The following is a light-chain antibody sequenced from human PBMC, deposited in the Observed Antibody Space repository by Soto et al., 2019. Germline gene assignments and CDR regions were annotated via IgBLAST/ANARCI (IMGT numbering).Light chain of an antibody. CDR1: QSIANY. CDR2: AAS. J-gene: IGKJ1*01. CDR3: QQSYNNPKT. Sequence: IQMTQSPSPLSASVGDRVTITCRASQSIANYLNWYQQKPGKAPKLLIYAASTLESGVPSRFSGSGSGTDFTLTISSLQPEDFATYYCQQSYNNPKTFGQGTKVEIK. V-gene: IGKV1-39*01.